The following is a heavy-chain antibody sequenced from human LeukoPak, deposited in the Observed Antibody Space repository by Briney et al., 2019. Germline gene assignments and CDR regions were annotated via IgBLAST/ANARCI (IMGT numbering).Heavy chain of an antibody. CDR1: GFTFSSYA. CDR2: ISGSGGST. V-gene: IGHV3-23*01. J-gene: IGHJ3*02. Sequence: GGSLRLSCAASGFTFSSYAMSWVRQAPGKGLEWVSAISGSGGSTYYADSVKGRFTISRDNSKNTLYLQMNSLRAEDTAVYYCARGFRGSGAFDIWGQGTMVTVSS. D-gene: IGHD2-15*01. CDR3: ARGFRGSGAFDI.